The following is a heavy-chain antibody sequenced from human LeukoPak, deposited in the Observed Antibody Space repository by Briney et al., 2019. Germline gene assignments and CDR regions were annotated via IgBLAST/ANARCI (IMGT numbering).Heavy chain of an antibody. J-gene: IGHJ4*02. CDR3: ARDHCSSTSCYWDY. Sequence: RGSLRLSCAASGFTFSDYYMSWIRQAPGKGLEWVSYISSSGSTIYYADSVKGRFTISRDNAKNSLYLQMNSLRAEDTAVYYCARDHCSSTSCYWDYWGQGTLVTVSS. V-gene: IGHV3-11*01. CDR1: GFTFSDYY. D-gene: IGHD2-2*01. CDR2: ISSSGSTI.